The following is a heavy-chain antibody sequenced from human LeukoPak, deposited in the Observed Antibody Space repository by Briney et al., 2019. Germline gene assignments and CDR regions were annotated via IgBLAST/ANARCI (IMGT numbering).Heavy chain of an antibody. Sequence: PGGSLRLSCAASGFTFSDYYMSWLGQAPGKGLEGVSYISSSGSTIYYADSVKGRFTISRDNAKNSLSLQMNSLRADDTHGYYCARTPAYGGGDCYLFDYWGQGTLVTVSS. J-gene: IGHJ4*02. CDR1: GFTFSDYY. CDR2: ISSSGSTI. D-gene: IGHD2-21*02. CDR3: ARTPAYGGGDCYLFDY. V-gene: IGHV3-11*01.